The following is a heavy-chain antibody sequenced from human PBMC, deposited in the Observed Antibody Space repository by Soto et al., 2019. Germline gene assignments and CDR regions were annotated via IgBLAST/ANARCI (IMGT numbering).Heavy chain of an antibody. Sequence: SETLSLTCAVYGGSFSGYYWSWIRQPPGKGLEWIGEINHSGSTNYNPSLKSRVTISVDTSKNQFSLKLSSVTAADTAVYYCARQGIVVPAAISYYGMDVWGQGTTVTVSS. CDR3: ARQGIVVPAAISYYGMDV. V-gene: IGHV4-34*01. J-gene: IGHJ6*02. D-gene: IGHD2-2*01. CDR1: GGSFSGYY. CDR2: INHSGST.